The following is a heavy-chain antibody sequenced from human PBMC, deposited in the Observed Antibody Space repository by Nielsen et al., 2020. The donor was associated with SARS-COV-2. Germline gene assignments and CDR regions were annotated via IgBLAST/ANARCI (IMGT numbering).Heavy chain of an antibody. CDR1: GYTFTSYD. J-gene: IGHJ4*02. CDR3: ARVLGYGDYGTDY. V-gene: IGHV1-2*06. CDR2: INPNSGGT. D-gene: IGHD4-17*01. Sequence: ASVKVSCKASGYTFTSYDINWVRQATGQGLEWMGRINPNSGGTNYAQKFQGRVTMTRDTSISTAYMELSRLRSDDTAVYYCARVLGYGDYGTDYWGQGTLVTVSS.